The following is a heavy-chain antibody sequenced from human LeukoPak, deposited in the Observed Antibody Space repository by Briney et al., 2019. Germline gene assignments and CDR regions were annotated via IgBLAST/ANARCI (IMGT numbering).Heavy chain of an antibody. CDR1: GYSFTNYW. CDR2: IYPGDSDT. CDR3: ASRVDAARGHFDY. D-gene: IGHD5-18*01. J-gene: IGHJ4*02. V-gene: IGHV5-51*01. Sequence: GESLKISCKGSGYSFTNYWIGWVRQMPGIGLEWMGIIYPGDSDTRYSPSFQGQVTISADKSISTAYLQWSSLKASDTAMYYCASRVDAARGHFDYWAQEPLVTVSS.